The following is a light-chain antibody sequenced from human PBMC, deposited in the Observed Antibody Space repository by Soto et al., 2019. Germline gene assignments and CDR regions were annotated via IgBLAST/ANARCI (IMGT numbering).Light chain of an antibody. CDR3: QQYNNWKT. CDR1: QSVSSN. V-gene: IGKV3-15*01. J-gene: IGKJ1*01. CDR2: GAT. Sequence: EIVXXXXXXXLSVSPGERATLSCRASQSVSSNLAWYQQKPGQAPRLLIYGATTRATGIPGRFSGSGSGTEFTLTISSLQSEDTAVYYCQQYNNWKTFGQGTKVEIK.